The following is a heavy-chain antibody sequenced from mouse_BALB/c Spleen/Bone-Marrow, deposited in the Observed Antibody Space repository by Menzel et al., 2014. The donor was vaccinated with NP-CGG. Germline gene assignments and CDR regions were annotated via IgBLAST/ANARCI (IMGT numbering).Heavy chain of an antibody. Sequence: VQLKDSGAELVKPGASVKLSCTASGFNIKDTYMHWVKQRPEQGLEWIGRVDPANGNTKYDPKFQGKATITADTSSNTAYLQLISLTSEDTAVYYCARYRLGSYFDYWGQGTTLTVSS. CDR3: ARYRLGSYFDY. CDR2: VDPANGNT. V-gene: IGHV14-3*02. D-gene: IGHD2-14*01. J-gene: IGHJ2*01. CDR1: GFNIKDTY.